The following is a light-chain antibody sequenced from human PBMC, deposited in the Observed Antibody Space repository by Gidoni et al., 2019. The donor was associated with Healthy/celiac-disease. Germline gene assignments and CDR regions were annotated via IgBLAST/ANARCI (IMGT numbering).Light chain of an antibody. CDR1: QSVSSSY. CDR2: GAS. Sequence: EIVWTQSPGTLSLSPGERATLSCRASQSVSSSYLAWYQQKPGQAPRLLIYGASSRAPGIPDRFSGSGSGTDFTLTLSRLEPADFAVYYCQQYGSSHTFXPXTKVXIK. CDR3: QQYGSSHT. V-gene: IGKV3-20*01. J-gene: IGKJ3*01.